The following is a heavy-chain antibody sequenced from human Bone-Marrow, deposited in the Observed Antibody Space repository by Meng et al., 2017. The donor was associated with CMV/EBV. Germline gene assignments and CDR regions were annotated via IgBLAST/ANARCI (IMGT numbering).Heavy chain of an antibody. CDR2: ISPNSGVT. CDR1: GYTFTGYY. D-gene: IGHD3-10*01. J-gene: IGHJ6*02. CDR3: AREDYYGSGRLLYHYVMDV. V-gene: IGHV1-2*02. Sequence: VKNSCSAAGYTFTGYYMHGVRQAPGQVLEWMGWISPNSGVTNYAQKFQGRVTITRDTSISTAYMELSRLRSDDTAVYYCAREDYYGSGRLLYHYVMDVWGQGTTVTVSS.